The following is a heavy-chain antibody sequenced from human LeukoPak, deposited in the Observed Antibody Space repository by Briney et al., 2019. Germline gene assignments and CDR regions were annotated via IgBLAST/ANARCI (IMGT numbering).Heavy chain of an antibody. J-gene: IGHJ4*02. CDR1: GFIFSNFA. D-gene: IGHD1-26*01. CDR2: ISDSGGST. V-gene: IGHV3-23*01. Sequence: SLRLSCAASGFIFSNFAMSWVRQAPGKGLDWVSTISDSGGSTYYADSVKGRFTISRDNSKTTLYLQMNSLGAEDTAVYYCAKHTGSYYIRGYFDYWGQGTLVTVSS. CDR3: AKHTGSYYIRGYFDY.